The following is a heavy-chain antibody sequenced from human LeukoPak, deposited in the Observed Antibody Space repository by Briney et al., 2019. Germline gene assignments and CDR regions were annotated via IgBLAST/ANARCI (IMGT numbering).Heavy chain of an antibody. V-gene: IGHV3-23*01. Sequence: GGALEPPCAAPGFPFSTLAISWVPQAPGKGRGWVSAISGSGGSTYYADPVKGRFTISRDNSKNTLYLQMNSLRAEDTAVYYCAKDPRRQRELPFGWGQGTLVTVSS. J-gene: IGHJ4*02. CDR2: ISGSGGST. D-gene: IGHD1-26*01. CDR3: AKDPRRQRELPFG. CDR1: GFPFSTLA.